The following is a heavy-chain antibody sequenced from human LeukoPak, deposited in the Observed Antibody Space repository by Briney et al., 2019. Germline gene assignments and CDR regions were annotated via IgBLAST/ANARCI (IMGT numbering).Heavy chain of an antibody. J-gene: IGHJ4*02. CDR3: ARAVTSTEGY. D-gene: IGHD4-17*01. V-gene: IGHV3-30*03. CDR1: QFTFSSYD. CDR2: ISHDGNNK. Sequence: GGSLRLSCTTSQFTFSSYDMHWVRQAPGKGLEWVAVISHDGNNKYYVDSLKGRFTISRDNAQKSVYLEMNSMRAEDTAVYYCARAVTSTEGYWGQGTLVTVSS.